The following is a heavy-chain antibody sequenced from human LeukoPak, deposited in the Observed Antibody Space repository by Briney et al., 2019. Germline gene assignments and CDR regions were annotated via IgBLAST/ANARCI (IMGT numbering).Heavy chain of an antibody. CDR2: IYYSGST. V-gene: IGHV4-59*01. J-gene: IGHJ4*02. Sequence: SETLSLTCTVSGGSISSYYWSWTRQPPGKGLEWIGYIYYSGSTNYNPSLKSRVTISVDTSKNQFSLKLSSVTAADTAVYYCARLYSVQLWSKYSPYFDYWGQGTLVTVSS. D-gene: IGHD5-18*01. CDR3: ARLYSVQLWSKYSPYFDY. CDR1: GGSISSYY.